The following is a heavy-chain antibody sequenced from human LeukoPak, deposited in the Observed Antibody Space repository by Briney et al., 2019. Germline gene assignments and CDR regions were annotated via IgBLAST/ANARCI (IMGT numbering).Heavy chain of an antibody. D-gene: IGHD3-22*01. V-gene: IGHV3-23*01. CDR2: ISRSGDVT. Sequence: PGGSLRLSCAASGFVFTNYVMNWVRQAPGGGLEWVSGISRSGDVTYYADSVKGRFTISRDNSKNTLYLQMNSLRAEDTAVYYCAKGLGRLLPNFDYWGQGTLVTVSS. J-gene: IGHJ4*02. CDR1: GFVFTNYV. CDR3: AKGLGRLLPNFDY.